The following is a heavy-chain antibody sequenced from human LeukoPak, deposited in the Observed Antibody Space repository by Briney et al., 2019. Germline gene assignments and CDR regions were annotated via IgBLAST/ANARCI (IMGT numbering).Heavy chain of an antibody. V-gene: IGHV1-18*01. CDR2: ISGYNGYT. J-gene: IGHJ5*02. CDR3: ARDEARYSSGYYPNWFDP. D-gene: IGHD3-22*01. CDR1: GYTFTSYG. Sequence: GASVKVSCKVTGYTFTSYGISWVRQAPGQGLEWMGWISGYNGYTHYAHNLQGRVTMTTDTSTSTAYMELRSLRSDDTAVYYCARDEARYSSGYYPNWFDPWGQGTLVTVSS.